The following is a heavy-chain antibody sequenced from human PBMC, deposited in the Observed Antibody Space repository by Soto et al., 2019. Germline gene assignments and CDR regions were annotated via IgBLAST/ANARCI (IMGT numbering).Heavy chain of an antibody. CDR1: GGTFSSYA. Sequence: QVQLVQSGAEVKKPGSSVTVSCKASGGTFSSYAISWVRQAPGQGLEWMGRIIPFIGTANDAQKFQGRVTITADESTSTAYMELTSLRSEDTAVYYCARVVMTTVPASYNYGMDVWGQGTTVTVSS. D-gene: IGHD4-4*01. CDR3: ARVVMTTVPASYNYGMDV. J-gene: IGHJ6*02. CDR2: IIPFIGTA. V-gene: IGHV1-69*18.